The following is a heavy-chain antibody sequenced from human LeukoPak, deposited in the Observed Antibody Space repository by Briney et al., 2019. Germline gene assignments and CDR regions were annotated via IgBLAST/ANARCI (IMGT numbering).Heavy chain of an antibody. D-gene: IGHD5-18*01. V-gene: IGHV3-23*01. J-gene: IGHJ4*02. CDR3: AGRVTGYSSGYVY. Sequence: GGSLRLSCVASGFTFSNYAMSWVRQAPGKGLDWVSVISGSAGKIRYAGSVKGRFTISRDNSENTVYLQMYNLRAEDTAVYYCAGRVTGYSSGYVYWGQGTLVTVSS. CDR2: ISGSAGKI. CDR1: GFTFSNYA.